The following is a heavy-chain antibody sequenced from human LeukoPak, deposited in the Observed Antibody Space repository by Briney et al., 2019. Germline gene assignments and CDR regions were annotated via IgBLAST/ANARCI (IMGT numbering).Heavy chain of an antibody. CDR1: GFTFSSYG. CDR3: ANSYDFWCGYYTFYFDY. V-gene: IGHV3-21*01. Sequence: GGTLRLSCAASGFTFSSYGMSWVRQAPGKGLEWVSSISSSSSYIYYADSVKGRFTISRDNAKNSLYLQMNSLRAEDTAVYYCANSYDFWCGYYTFYFDYWGQGTLVTVSS. D-gene: IGHD3-3*01. J-gene: IGHJ4*02. CDR2: ISSSSSYI.